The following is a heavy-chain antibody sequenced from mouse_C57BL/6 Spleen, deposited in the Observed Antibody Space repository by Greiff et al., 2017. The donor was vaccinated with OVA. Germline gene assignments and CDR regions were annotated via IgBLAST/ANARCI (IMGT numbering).Heavy chain of an antibody. CDR3: ASDGSRERYYAMDY. CDR2: IWSGGST. Sequence: VKLEESGPGLVQPSQSLSITCTVSGFSLTSYGVHWVRQSPGKGLEWLGVIWSGGSTDYNAAFIYRLSISKDNSKSHVFFKMNSLQADDTAIYYCASDGSRERYYAMDYWGQGTSVTVSS. D-gene: IGHD1-1*01. CDR1: GFSLTSYG. J-gene: IGHJ4*01. V-gene: IGHV2-2*01.